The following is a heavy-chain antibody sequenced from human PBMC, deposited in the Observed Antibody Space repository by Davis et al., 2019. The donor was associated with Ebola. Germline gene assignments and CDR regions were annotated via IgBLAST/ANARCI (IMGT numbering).Heavy chain of an antibody. V-gene: IGHV5-10-1*01. D-gene: IGHD3-10*01. CDR3: ARRGNWFDP. CDR2: IDPSDSYT. Sequence: GSLRLSCTGSGYIFTSYWIGWVRQMPGKGLEWMGRIDPSDSYTNYSPSFQGHVTISADRSISTAYLQWRSLKASDTAMYYCARRGNWFDPWGQGTLVTVSS. J-gene: IGHJ5*02. CDR1: GYIFTSYW.